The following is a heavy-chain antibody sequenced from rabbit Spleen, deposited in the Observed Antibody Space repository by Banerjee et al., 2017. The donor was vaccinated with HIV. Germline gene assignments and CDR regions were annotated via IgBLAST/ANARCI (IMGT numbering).Heavy chain of an antibody. CDR1: GFDFSRTG. Sequence: QEQLEESGGGLVQPGGSLKLSCKASGFDFSRTGVSWVRQAPGKGLEWIGYIDPVFGITYFANWVNGRFTISSHNAQNTLFLQLNSLTAADTATYFCVREVAARFKLWGPGTLVTVS. CDR3: VREVAARFKL. J-gene: IGHJ4*01. V-gene: IGHV1S47*01. D-gene: IGHD4-1*01. CDR2: IDPVFGIT.